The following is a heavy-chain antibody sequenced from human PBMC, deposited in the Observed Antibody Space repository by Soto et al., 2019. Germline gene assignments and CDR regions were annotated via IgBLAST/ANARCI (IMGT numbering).Heavy chain of an antibody. Sequence: QVQLQQWGAGLLKPSETLSLTCAVYGGSFSGYYWSWIRQPPGKGLEWIGEINHSGSTNYNPSLKSRVTISVDTSKNQFSLKLSSVTAADTAVYYCARGHAPRYCSGGSCYELDTAMDAFDYWGQGTLVTVSS. CDR3: ARGHAPRYCSGGSCYELDTAMDAFDY. D-gene: IGHD2-15*01. CDR1: GGSFSGYY. J-gene: IGHJ4*02. V-gene: IGHV4-34*01. CDR2: INHSGST.